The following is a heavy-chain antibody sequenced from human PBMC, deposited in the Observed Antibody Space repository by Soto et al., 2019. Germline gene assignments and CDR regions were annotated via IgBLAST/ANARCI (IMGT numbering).Heavy chain of an antibody. J-gene: IGHJ3*02. V-gene: IGHV5-10-1*01. CDR1: GYSFTIDC. CDR2: IDPSDSCT. CDR3: ARAGGYSYSHDAFDI. D-gene: IGHD5-18*01. Sequence: GESLKISCNGSGYSFTIDCISLVLQMPGKGLEWMGRIDPSDSCTNYSPSFQGHVTISADKSISTAYLQWSSLKASDTAMYYCARAGGYSYSHDAFDIWGQGTMVTVSS.